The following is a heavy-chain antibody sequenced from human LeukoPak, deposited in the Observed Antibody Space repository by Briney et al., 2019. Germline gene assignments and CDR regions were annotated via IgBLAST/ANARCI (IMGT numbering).Heavy chain of an antibody. D-gene: IGHD3-22*01. Sequence: GRSLRLSRAASGFTFSSYEMNGVRQARGKGREWVSYISSSGSTIYYADSVKGRYTISRDNAKNSLYLQMNSLSAEDTAVYYCARDYYDSSGYPKVSFDYWGQGTLVTVSS. J-gene: IGHJ4*02. CDR1: GFTFSSYE. CDR2: ISSSGSTI. CDR3: ARDYYDSSGYPKVSFDY. V-gene: IGHV3-48*03.